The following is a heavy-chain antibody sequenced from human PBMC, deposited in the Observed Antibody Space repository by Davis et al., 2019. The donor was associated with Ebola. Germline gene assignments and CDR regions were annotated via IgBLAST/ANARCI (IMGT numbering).Heavy chain of an antibody. V-gene: IGHV4-4*02. Sequence: SETLSLTCAVSGGSISSSNWWRWVRQPPGKGLEWIGEIYHSGSTNYNPSLKSRVTISVDKSKNQFSLKLSSVTAADTAVYYCAREPPPYDFWSGYYGYWGQGTLVTVSS. J-gene: IGHJ4*02. CDR1: GGSISSSNW. D-gene: IGHD3-3*01. CDR2: IYHSGST. CDR3: AREPPPYDFWSGYYGY.